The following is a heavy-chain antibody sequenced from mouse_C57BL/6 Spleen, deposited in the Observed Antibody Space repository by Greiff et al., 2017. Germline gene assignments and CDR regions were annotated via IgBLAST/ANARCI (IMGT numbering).Heavy chain of an antibody. CDR1: GFTFSDYG. CDR2: ISSGSSTI. J-gene: IGHJ4*01. CDR3: VRYYYGSSPYYYAMDY. Sequence: EVKLVESGGGLVKPGGSLKLSCAASGFTFSDYGMHWVRQAPEKGLEWVAYISSGSSTIYYADTVKGRFTISRDNAKNTLFLKMNSLRSEDTAMYYCVRYYYGSSPYYYAMDYWGQGTSVTVSS. D-gene: IGHD1-1*01. V-gene: IGHV5-17*01.